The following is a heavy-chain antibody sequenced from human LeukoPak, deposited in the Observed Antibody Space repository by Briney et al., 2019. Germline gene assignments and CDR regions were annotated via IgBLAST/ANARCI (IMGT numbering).Heavy chain of an antibody. J-gene: IGHJ4*02. Sequence: GGSLRLPCAASGFTFSSYAMSWVRQAPGKGLEWVSAISGSGGSTYYADSVKGRFTISRDNSRDTLYLQVNSLRAEDTAVYYCAKGYYDYVWGSYYFDYWGQGTLVTVSS. D-gene: IGHD3-16*01. CDR3: AKGYYDYVWGSYYFDY. CDR1: GFTFSSYA. CDR2: ISGSGGST. V-gene: IGHV3-23*01.